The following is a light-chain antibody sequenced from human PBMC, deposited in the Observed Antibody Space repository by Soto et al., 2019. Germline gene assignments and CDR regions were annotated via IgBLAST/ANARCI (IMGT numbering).Light chain of an antibody. J-gene: IGLJ2*01. V-gene: IGLV1-51*01. CDR1: TSDIGSNY. CDR2: ENH. Sequence: QSVLTQPPSVSAAPGQTGTISCSGSTSDIGSNYVSWYQQLPGTAPKLLIYENHNRPAGIPDRFSGSKSGTSATLGITGLQTGDEADDYCGSWDSSLSIGVFGGGTKLTVL. CDR3: GSWDSSLSIGV.